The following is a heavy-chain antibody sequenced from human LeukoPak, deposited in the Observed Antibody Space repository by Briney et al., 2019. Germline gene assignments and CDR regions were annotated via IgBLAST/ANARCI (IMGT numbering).Heavy chain of an antibody. D-gene: IGHD3-16*02. J-gene: IGHJ4*02. V-gene: IGHV4-59*12. Sequence: PSETLSLTCTVSGGSISSYYWSWIRQPPGKGLEWIGYIYYSGSTNYNPSLKSRVTISVDTSKNQFSLKLSSVTAADTAVYYCARVRGDYLWGSYRFWGQGTLVTVSS. CDR1: GGSISSYY. CDR3: ARVRGDYLWGSYRF. CDR2: IYYSGST.